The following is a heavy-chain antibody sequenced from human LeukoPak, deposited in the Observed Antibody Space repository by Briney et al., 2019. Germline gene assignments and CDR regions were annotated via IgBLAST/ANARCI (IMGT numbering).Heavy chain of an antibody. Sequence: ASVKVSCKASGYTFTSYGISWVRQAPGQGLEWMGHIKTNSGGTLFAQKFQGRVTMTRDTSISTAYMELTRLTSDDTAIYYCAKLEGLGGATRFDWGQGTPVTVSS. J-gene: IGHJ4*02. D-gene: IGHD5-12*01. V-gene: IGHV1-2*06. CDR1: GYTFTSYG. CDR3: AKLEGLGGATRFD. CDR2: IKTNSGGT.